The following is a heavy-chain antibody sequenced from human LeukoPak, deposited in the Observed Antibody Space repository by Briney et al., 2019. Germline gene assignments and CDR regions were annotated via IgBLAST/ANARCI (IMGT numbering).Heavy chain of an antibody. Sequence: PSETLSLTCTVSGGSISSYYWSWIRQPPGKGLEWVSAISGSDTRTYYADSLKGRFTISRDNSKNTLYLQMDSLTAEDTAVYYCAKEDSRGHWFDSWGQGTLVTVSS. CDR2: ISGSDTRT. D-gene: IGHD6-19*01. J-gene: IGHJ5*01. V-gene: IGHV3-23*01. CDR3: AKEDSRGHWFDS. CDR1: GGSISSYY.